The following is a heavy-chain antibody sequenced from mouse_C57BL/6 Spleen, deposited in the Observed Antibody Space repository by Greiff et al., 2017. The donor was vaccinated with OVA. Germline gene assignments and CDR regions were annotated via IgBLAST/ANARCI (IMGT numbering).Heavy chain of an antibody. Sequence: QVQLQQSGPGLVAPSQSLSITCTVSGFSLTSYAISWVRQPPGKGLEWLGVIWTGGGTNYNSALKSRLSISKDNSKSQVFLKMNSLQTDDTARYYCARPPDYYYGSSPAWFAYWGQGTLVTVSA. V-gene: IGHV2-9-1*01. CDR3: ARPPDYYYGSSPAWFAY. CDR1: GFSLTSYA. D-gene: IGHD1-1*01. J-gene: IGHJ3*01. CDR2: IWTGGGT.